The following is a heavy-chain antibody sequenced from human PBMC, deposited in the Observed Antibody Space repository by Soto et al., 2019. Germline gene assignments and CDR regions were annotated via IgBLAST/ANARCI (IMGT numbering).Heavy chain of an antibody. CDR1: GGSISGYY. D-gene: IGHD3-16*02. V-gene: IGHV4-59*08. Sequence: SETLSLTCDVSGGSISGYYWAWIRQPPGRGLEYLGHIYSSGSANYNPSLASRVTMSVDTSMTQFSLTLRSVSDADTACYYCARHANGGSYPMDHWGRGTLVTVS. CDR3: ARHANGGSYPMDH. J-gene: IGHJ4*02. CDR2: IYSSGSA.